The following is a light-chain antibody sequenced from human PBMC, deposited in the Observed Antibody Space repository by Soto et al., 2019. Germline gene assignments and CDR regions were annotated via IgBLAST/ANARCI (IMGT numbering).Light chain of an antibody. CDR3: SSFTSSNTWV. V-gene: IGLV2-18*02. CDR1: SSDVGSYNR. Sequence: QSVLTQPPSVSGSPGQSVTISCTGTSSDVGSYNRVSWYQQPPGTAPKLISYEVSNRPSGVPDRFFGSKSGNTASLTISGLQAEDEADYYCSSFTSSNTWVFGGGTQLTVL. CDR2: EVS. J-gene: IGLJ3*02.